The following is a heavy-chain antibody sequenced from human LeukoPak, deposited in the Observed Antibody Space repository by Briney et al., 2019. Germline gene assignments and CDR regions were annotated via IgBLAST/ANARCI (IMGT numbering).Heavy chain of an antibody. CDR2: IWYDGSNK. CDR3: ARGAPSRVTIFGVVTNYYYYGMDV. Sequence: GGSLRLSCAASGFTFSSYGMHWVRQAPGKGLEWVAVIWYDGSNKYYADSVKGRFTISRDNSKNTLYLQMNSLRAEDTAVYYCARGAPSRVTIFGVVTNYYYYGMDVWGQGTTVTVSS. V-gene: IGHV3-33*01. J-gene: IGHJ6*02. D-gene: IGHD3-3*01. CDR1: GFTFSSYG.